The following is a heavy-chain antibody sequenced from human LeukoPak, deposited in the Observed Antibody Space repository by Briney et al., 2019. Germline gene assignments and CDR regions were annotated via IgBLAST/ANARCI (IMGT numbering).Heavy chain of an antibody. CDR3: ARDVGSGWPHDAFDI. CDR1: GGSINYYY. D-gene: IGHD6-19*01. J-gene: IGHJ3*02. CDR2: IYYTGRT. V-gene: IGHV4-59*01. Sequence: SETLSLTCTVSGGSINYYYWSWIRQSPGRGLEWIGYIYYTGRTKYNPSLQSRVTISVDTSKNQFSLNLSSVSAADTAVYYCARDVGSGWPHDAFDIWGQGTMVTVSS.